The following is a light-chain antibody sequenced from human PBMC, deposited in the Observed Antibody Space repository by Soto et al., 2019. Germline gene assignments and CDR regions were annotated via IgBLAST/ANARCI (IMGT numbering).Light chain of an antibody. CDR2: SNN. CDR3: AAWDDSLNGSYV. J-gene: IGLJ1*01. CDR1: SSNIGSNT. V-gene: IGLV1-44*01. Sequence: QSVLTQLPSASGTPRQRVTISCSGSSSNIGSNTVNWYQQLPGTAPKLLIYSNNQRPSGVPDRFSGSKSGTSASLAISGLQSEDEADYYCAAWDDSLNGSYVFGTGTKLTVL.